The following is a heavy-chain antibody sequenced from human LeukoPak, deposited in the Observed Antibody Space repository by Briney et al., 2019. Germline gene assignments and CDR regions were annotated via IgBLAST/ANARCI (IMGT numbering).Heavy chain of an antibody. J-gene: IGHJ4*02. V-gene: IGHV3-48*02. CDR2: ISSGGSTI. Sequence: GGSLRLSCAASGFTFSSYSMDWVLQAPGKGLEWVAYISSGGSTIYYADSVRGRFTISRDSARNSLYLQMNSLRDEDTAVYYCARDETGVGSGGIDFWGQGTLVTVSS. CDR1: GFTFSSYS. CDR3: ARDETGVGSGGIDF. D-gene: IGHD2-8*02.